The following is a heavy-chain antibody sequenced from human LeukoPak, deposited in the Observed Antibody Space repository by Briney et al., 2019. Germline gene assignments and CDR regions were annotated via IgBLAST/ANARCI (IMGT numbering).Heavy chain of an antibody. D-gene: IGHD1-26*01. Sequence: SETLSLTCTVSGGSISSYYWSWIQQPPGKGLEWIGYIYYSGSTNYNPSLKSRVTISVDTSKNQFSLKLSSVTAADTAVYYCARRIPAGRAFDIWGQGTMVTVSS. CDR1: GGSISSYY. J-gene: IGHJ3*02. CDR2: IYYSGST. V-gene: IGHV4-59*08. CDR3: ARRIPAGRAFDI.